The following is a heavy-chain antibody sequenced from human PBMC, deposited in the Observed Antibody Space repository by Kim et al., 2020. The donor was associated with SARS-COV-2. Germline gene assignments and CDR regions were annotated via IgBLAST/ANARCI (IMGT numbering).Heavy chain of an antibody. Sequence: SETLSLTCSVYGDSIRNDYWSWIRQFPGKGLEWIGYVYYTGSTNYNPSLKSRVRISVDTSKNQFSLKLTSVTAADTAVYYCVKQFNYWGQGTLVIVSS. CDR3: VKQFNY. CDR2: VYYTGST. J-gene: IGHJ4*02. CDR1: GDSIRNDY. V-gene: IGHV4-59*08.